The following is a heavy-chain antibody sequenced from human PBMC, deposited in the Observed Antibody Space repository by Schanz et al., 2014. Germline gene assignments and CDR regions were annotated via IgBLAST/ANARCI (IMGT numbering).Heavy chain of an antibody. CDR2: ISYSGST. Sequence: QLHQWGAGLLKPSETLSLTCAVSGGSFSAYYWSWIRQPPGKGLEWIGSISYSGSTYYNPSLKSRVTISVDKSKNQFSLKLSSVTAADTAVYYCARAPTGYGMDVWGQGTTVTVSS. CDR1: GGSFSAYY. J-gene: IGHJ6*02. V-gene: IGHV4-34*01. CDR3: ARAPTGYGMDV.